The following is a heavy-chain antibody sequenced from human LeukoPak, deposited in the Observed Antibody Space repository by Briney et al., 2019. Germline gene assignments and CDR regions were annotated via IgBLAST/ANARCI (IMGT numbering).Heavy chain of an antibody. CDR2: IIPIFGTA. CDR3: ASSHPQRRFYFDC. CDR1: GGTFSSYA. V-gene: IGHV1-69*05. Sequence: SVKVSCKASGGTFSSYAISWVRQAPGQGLEWMGGIIPIFGTANYAQKFQGRVTITTDESTSTAYMELSSLRSEDTAVYYCASSHPQRRFYFDCWGQGTLVTVSS. J-gene: IGHJ4*02. D-gene: IGHD1-1*01.